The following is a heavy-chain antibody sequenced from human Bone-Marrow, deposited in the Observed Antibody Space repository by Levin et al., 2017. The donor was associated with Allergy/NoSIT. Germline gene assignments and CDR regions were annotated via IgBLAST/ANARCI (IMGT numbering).Heavy chain of an antibody. CDR2: IWYDGSNK. D-gene: IGHD1-26*01. CDR3: ARSLVGASGLHY. V-gene: IGHV3-33*01. J-gene: IGHJ4*02. Sequence: GESLKISCAASGFTFSSYGMHWVRQAPGKGLEWVAVIWYDGSNKYYADSVKGRFTISRDNSKNTLYLQMNSLRAEDTAVYYCARSLVGASGLHYWGQGTLVTVSS. CDR1: GFTFSSYG.